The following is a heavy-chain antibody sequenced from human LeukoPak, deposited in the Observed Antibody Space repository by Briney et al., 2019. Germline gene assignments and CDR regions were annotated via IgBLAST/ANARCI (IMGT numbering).Heavy chain of an antibody. CDR2: IIPIFGTA. V-gene: IGHV1-69*13. Sequence: RASVKVSCKASGGTFSSYAISWGRQAPGEGLEWMGGIIPIFGTANYAQKFQGRVTITADESTSTAYMELSSLRSEDTAVYYCARFGHGQYGSGSSLNWFDPGGQGTLVTVS. D-gene: IGHD3-10*01. J-gene: IGHJ5*02. CDR3: ARFGHGQYGSGSSLNWFDP. CDR1: GGTFSSYA.